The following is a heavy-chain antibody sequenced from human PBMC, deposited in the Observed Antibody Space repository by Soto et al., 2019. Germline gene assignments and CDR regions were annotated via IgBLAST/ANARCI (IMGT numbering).Heavy chain of an antibody. D-gene: IGHD4-17*01. CDR3: AREPYGDYGEY. Sequence: TLSLTCTVSGGSISSYYWSWIRQPPGKGLEWIGYIYYSGSTNYNPSLKSRVTISVDTSKNQFSLKLSSVTAADTAVYYCAREPYGDYGEYWGKGTLVTVSS. CDR2: IYYSGST. J-gene: IGHJ4*02. CDR1: GGSISSYY. V-gene: IGHV4-59*01.